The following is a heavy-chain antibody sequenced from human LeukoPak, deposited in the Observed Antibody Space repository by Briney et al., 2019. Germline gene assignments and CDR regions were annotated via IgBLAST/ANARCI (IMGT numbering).Heavy chain of an antibody. D-gene: IGHD6-19*01. V-gene: IGHV5-51*01. Sequence: GESLKISCKGSGYTFTSYWIGWVRQMPGKGLEWMGIIYPGDSDTRYSQSFQGQVTISVDKSISTAYLQWSSLKASDTAMYYCATFRQQWLVRYFDYWGQGTLVTVSS. J-gene: IGHJ4*02. CDR2: IYPGDSDT. CDR1: GYTFTSYW. CDR3: ATFRQQWLVRYFDY.